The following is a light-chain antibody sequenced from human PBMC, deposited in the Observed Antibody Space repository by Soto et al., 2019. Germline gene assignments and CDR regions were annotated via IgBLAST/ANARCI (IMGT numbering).Light chain of an antibody. CDR2: DAS. Sequence: DIQLTQSPSTPSASVGDRVTITCRSSQTISNWLAWYQQRPGKAPQLLISDASRLESGVPSRFSGSGSGTEFTLTISSLQPDDSATYYCQQYKSYSPRTFGQGTRWIS. J-gene: IGKJ1*01. V-gene: IGKV1-5*01. CDR1: QTISNW. CDR3: QQYKSYSPRT.